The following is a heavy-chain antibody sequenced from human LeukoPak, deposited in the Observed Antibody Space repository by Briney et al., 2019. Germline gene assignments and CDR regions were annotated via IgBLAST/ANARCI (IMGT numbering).Heavy chain of an antibody. CDR3: ARPTGGAFDV. CDR2: MNPNSGNT. J-gene: IGHJ3*01. CDR1: GYTFTSYD. D-gene: IGHD3-10*01. Sequence: GASVNVSCKASGYTFTSYDNNWVRQATGQGLEWMGWMNPNSGNTGFAQKFQGRVTMTRNTSISTAYMELSSLRSEDTAVYYCARPTGGAFDVWGQGTMVTVPS. V-gene: IGHV1-8*01.